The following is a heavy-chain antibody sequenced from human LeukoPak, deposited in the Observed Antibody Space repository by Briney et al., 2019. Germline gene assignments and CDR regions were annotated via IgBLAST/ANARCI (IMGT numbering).Heavy chain of an antibody. CDR2: IYYSGST. Sequence: SETLSLTCTVSGGSVSSGSYYWSWLRQPPGKGLEWIGYIYYSGSTNYNPSLKSRVTISVNTSKNQFSLKLSSVTAADTAVYYWARESVVRGVIPFDYWGQGTLVTVSS. V-gene: IGHV4-61*01. D-gene: IGHD3-10*01. CDR3: ARESVVRGVIPFDY. J-gene: IGHJ4*02. CDR1: GGSVSSGSYY.